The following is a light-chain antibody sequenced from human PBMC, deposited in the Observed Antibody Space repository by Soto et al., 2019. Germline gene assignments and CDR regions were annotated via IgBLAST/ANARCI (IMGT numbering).Light chain of an antibody. J-gene: IGKJ4*01. Sequence: EIVMTQSPATLSVSPGERATLSCRASQSVSTNLAWYQQKVGQAPRLLIYRASTRATGVPARFSGSGSGTEFTLTISSLQSEDFAVYYCQQHNNWPLTFGGGTKVEIK. CDR1: QSVSTN. CDR2: RAS. CDR3: QQHNNWPLT. V-gene: IGKV3-15*01.